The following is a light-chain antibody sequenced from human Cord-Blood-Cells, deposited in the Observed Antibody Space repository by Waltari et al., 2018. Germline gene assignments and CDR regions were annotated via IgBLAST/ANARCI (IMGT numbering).Light chain of an antibody. J-gene: IGKJ2*03. CDR2: DAY. Sequence: DIQMTQSPSSLAASVGDRVTITCQASQALSNYLNWYQQKPGKAPKPLIYDAYNLETGVPSRFSGSGSGTDFTFTISSLQPEDIATYYCQQYDTVYSFGQGTKLEIK. V-gene: IGKV1-33*01. CDR1: QALSNY. CDR3: QQYDTVYS.